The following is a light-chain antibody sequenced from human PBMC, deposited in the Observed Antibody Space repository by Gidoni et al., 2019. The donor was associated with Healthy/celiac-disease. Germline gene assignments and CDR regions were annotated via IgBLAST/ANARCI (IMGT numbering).Light chain of an antibody. J-gene: IGKJ4*01. CDR2: GAS. CDR3: QQYNNWPALT. Sequence: EIVMTQSPATLSVSPGESATLPGRASQSVRSNLAWYQQKPGQAPRLLIYGASTRATGIPARFSGSGSGTEFTLTISSLQSEDFAVYYCQQYNNWPALTFGGGTKVEIK. V-gene: IGKV3D-15*01. CDR1: QSVRSN.